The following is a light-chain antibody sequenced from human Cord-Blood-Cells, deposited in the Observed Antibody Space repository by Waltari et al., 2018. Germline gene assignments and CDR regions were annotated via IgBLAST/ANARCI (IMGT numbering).Light chain of an antibody. V-gene: IGLV2-23*02. CDR3: CSYAGSSTLV. CDR2: EVS. CDR1: SSDVGSYNL. Sequence: QSALTQPASVSGSPGQSITLSCTGTSSDVGSYNLVPWYQQHPGKAPKLMIYEVSKRPSGVSNRFSGSKSGNTASLTISGLQAEDEADYYCCSYAGSSTLVFGGGTKLTVL. J-gene: IGLJ2*01.